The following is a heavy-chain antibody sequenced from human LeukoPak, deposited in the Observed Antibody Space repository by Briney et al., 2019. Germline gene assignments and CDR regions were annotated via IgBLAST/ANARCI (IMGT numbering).Heavy chain of an antibody. V-gene: IGHV6-1*01. CDR3: ASVYTAGWLVQDHYFDY. J-gene: IGHJ4*02. D-gene: IGHD6-19*01. CDR1: GDSVSSNSAA. Sequence: SQTLSLTCAISGDSVSSNSAAWNWIRQSPSRGLEWLGRTYYRSKWYNDYAVSVKSRITINPDTSKNQFSLKLSSVTAADTAVYYCASVYTAGWLVQDHYFDYWGQGTLVTVSS. CDR2: TYYRSKWYN.